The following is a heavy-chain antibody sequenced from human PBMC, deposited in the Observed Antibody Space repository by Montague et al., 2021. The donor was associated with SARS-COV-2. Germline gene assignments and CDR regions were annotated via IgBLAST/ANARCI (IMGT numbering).Heavy chain of an antibody. V-gene: IGHV4-34*01. D-gene: IGHD3-22*01. CDR3: ARGHLSVSMIVVVFTSASYYCDY. CDR1: GGSFGDDH. CDR2: IKQSGST. Sequence: SETLSLTCAVYGGSFGDDHWSWIRQPPGKGLEWIGDIKQSGSTNYNPSXXSRVTISVDTSKNQFSLKLTSVTAADTAVYFCARGHLSVSMIVVVFTSASYYCDYWGRGAQVTVSS. J-gene: IGHJ4*02.